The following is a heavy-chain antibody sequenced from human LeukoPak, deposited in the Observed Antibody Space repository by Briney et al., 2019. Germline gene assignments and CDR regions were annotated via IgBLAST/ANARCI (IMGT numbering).Heavy chain of an antibody. Sequence: GGSLRLSCAASGFTFSSSWMNWVRQAPGKRLEWVANIKQDGSEKYYVDSVKGRFTISRDNANNSLHLQMNSLRAEDTAVYYCARGRGGLLWFGEFNSWGQGTLVTVSS. CDR3: ARGRGGLLWFGEFNS. CDR2: IKQDGSEK. V-gene: IGHV3-7*01. CDR1: GFTFSSSW. D-gene: IGHD3-10*01. J-gene: IGHJ4*02.